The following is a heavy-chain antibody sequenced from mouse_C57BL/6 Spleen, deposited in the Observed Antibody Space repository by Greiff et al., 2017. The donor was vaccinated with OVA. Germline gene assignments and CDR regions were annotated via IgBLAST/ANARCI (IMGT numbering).Heavy chain of an antibody. CDR2: IYPGDGDT. J-gene: IGHJ4*01. CDR3: ARRTGTAMDY. D-gene: IGHD4-1*01. Sequence: VKLQESGPELVKPGASVKISCKASGYAFSSSWMNWVKQRPGKGLEWIGRIYPGDGDTNYNGKFKGKATLTADKSSSTAYMQLSSLTSEDSAVYFCARRTGTAMDYWGQGTSVTVSS. V-gene: IGHV1-82*01. CDR1: GYAFSSSW.